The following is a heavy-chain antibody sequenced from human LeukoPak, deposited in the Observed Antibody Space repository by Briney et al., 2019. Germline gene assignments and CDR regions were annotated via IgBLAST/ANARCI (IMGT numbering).Heavy chain of an antibody. Sequence: GASVKVSCKASGGTFSSYAISWVRQAPGQGLEWMGRIIPILGLANYAQKFQGRVTITADKSTSTAYMELSSLRSEDTAVYYCARGDSSGWFDYWGQGTLVTVSS. V-gene: IGHV1-69*04. D-gene: IGHD6-19*01. CDR3: ARGDSSGWFDY. CDR2: IIPILGLA. CDR1: GGTFSSYA. J-gene: IGHJ4*02.